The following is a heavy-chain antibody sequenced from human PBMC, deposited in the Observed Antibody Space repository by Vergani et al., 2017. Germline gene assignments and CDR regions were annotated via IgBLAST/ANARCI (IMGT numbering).Heavy chain of an antibody. D-gene: IGHD1-26*01. J-gene: IGHJ6*02. CDR2: INPSGGST. V-gene: IGHV1-46*03. CDR3: ARDGRTDGYYYGMDV. CDR1: GYTFTSYY. Sequence: QVQLVQSGAEVKKPGASVKVSCKASGYTFTSYYMHWVRQAPGQGLEWMGIINPSGGSTSYEQKFQGRVTMTRDTSTSTVYMELSSLRSEDTAVYYCARDGRTDGYYYGMDVWGQGTTVTVSS.